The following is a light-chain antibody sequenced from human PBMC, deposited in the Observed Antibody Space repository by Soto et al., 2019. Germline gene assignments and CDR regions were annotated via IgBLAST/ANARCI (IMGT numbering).Light chain of an antibody. CDR3: QQYGSSPFT. CDR1: QSVISSY. Sequence: EIVLTQSPGTLSLPPAQCPSLPCRASQSVISSYLAWYQQKPGQAPRLLIYGASSRATGIPDRFSGSGSGTDFTLTISRLEPEDFAVYYCQQYGSSPFTFGGGTKVDIK. J-gene: IGKJ4*01. CDR2: GAS. V-gene: IGKV3-20*01.